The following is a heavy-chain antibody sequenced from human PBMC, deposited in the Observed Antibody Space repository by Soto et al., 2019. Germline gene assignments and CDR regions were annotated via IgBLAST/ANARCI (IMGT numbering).Heavy chain of an antibody. CDR3: ARGNGILTGYYPN. Sequence: PGGSLRLSCAASGFTFSSYGMHWVRQAPGKGLEWVAVIWYDGSNKYYADSVKGRFTISRDNSKNTLYLQMNSLRAEDTAVYYCARGNGILTGYYPNWGQGTLVTVSS. V-gene: IGHV3-33*01. J-gene: IGHJ4*02. D-gene: IGHD3-9*01. CDR2: IWYDGSNK. CDR1: GFTFSSYG.